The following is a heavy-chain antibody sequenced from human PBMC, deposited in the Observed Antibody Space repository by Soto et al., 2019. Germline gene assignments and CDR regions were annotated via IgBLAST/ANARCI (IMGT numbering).Heavy chain of an antibody. CDR1: GYKFTTYW. Sequence: GESLKISCKGSGYKFTTYWIGWVRQMPGKGLEWMAIIYPDDSDSRYSPSFQGQVTISADKSISTAYLQWSSLKASDTAIYYCVATYGDYLDYWGQGTLVTVSS. V-gene: IGHV5-51*01. D-gene: IGHD4-17*01. CDR2: IYPDDSDS. J-gene: IGHJ4*02. CDR3: VATYGDYLDY.